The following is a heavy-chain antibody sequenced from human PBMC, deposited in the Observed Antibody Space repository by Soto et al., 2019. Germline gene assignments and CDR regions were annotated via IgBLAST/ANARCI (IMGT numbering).Heavy chain of an antibody. CDR3: AKGADSGGFDY. CDR1: GFTFMSYA. V-gene: IGHV3-23*01. J-gene: IGHJ4*01. Sequence: GGSLRLSCAASGFTFMSYAMSWVRQAPGKGLEWVLGISSSGGSTYYADSVKGRLTISRENSKNTLYLQMNSLRAEDTAVYYCAKGADSGGFDYWGHGTPVTVSS. D-gene: IGHD3-16*01. CDR2: ISSSGGST.